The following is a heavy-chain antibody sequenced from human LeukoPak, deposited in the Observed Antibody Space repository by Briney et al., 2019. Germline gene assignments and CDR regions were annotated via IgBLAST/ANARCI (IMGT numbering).Heavy chain of an antibody. D-gene: IGHD4-17*01. CDR2: ISGSGGST. V-gene: IGHV3-23*01. CDR1: GFTLRSYW. Sequence: PGGSLRLSCAASGFTLRSYWMHWVRQAPGKGLEWVSAISGSGGSTYYADSVKGRFTISRDNSKNTLYLQMNSLRAEDTAVYYCAKDQPTVTTRRGGKYYFDYWGQGTLVTVSS. J-gene: IGHJ4*02. CDR3: AKDQPTVTTRRGGKYYFDY.